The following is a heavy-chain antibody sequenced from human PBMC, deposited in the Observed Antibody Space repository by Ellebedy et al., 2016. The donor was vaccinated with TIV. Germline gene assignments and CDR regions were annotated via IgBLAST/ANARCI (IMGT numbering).Heavy chain of an antibody. J-gene: IGHJ6*02. CDR1: GYSFSTYW. V-gene: IGHV5-51*01. CDR2: IYPGDSDA. D-gene: IGHD4-11*01. Sequence: GGSLRLSCKGSGYSFSTYWIGWVRQMPGKGLEWMGIIYPGDSDARYTPSFQGQVTISADESIRTAYLQWSSLKASDTGMYYCARLLDFSDYRPVFAMDVWGQGTTVTVSS. CDR3: ARLLDFSDYRPVFAMDV.